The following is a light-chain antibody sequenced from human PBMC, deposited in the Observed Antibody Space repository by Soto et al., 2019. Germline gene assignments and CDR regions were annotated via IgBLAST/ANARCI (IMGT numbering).Light chain of an antibody. J-gene: IGKJ3*01. CDR2: GAS. CDR1: QSVSTNY. CDR3: HQYGSTPFT. Sequence: EIVLTQSPGTLSLSPGDRATLSCRASQSVSTNYLAWYQQSLGQAPRLLIYGASSRATGIPDRFSGNGSGTDFTLTISRLEPEDFAVYYCHQYGSTPFTFGPGPKVDIK. V-gene: IGKV3-20*01.